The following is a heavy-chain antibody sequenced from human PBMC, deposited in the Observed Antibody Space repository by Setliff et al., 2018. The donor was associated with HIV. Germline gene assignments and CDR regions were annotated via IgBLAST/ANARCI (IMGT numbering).Heavy chain of an antibody. CDR1: GGFISTGGYS. CDR2: IYHSGNT. J-gene: IGHJ4*02. D-gene: IGHD6-13*01. Sequence: TLSLTCTVSGGFISTGGYSWSWIRQPPGKGLEWIGYIYHSGNTYYNPSLKSRVSISVDRSKNHFSLRLSSVTAADTAVYYCARGGSRGSWYWDYWGQGTLVTV. V-gene: IGHV4-30-2*01. CDR3: ARGGSRGSWYWDY.